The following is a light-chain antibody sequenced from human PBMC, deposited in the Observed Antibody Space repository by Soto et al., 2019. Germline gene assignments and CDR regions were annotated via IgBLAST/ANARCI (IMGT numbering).Light chain of an antibody. V-gene: IGLV2-11*01. J-gene: IGLJ1*01. CDR1: SSDVGGYNY. CDR3: CSYAGNSYV. Sequence: QSVLTQPRSVSGSPGQSVTISCTGTSSDVGGYNYVSWYQQHPGEAPKLMIYDVSKRPSGVPDRFSGSKSGNTASLTISGLQAEDEADYYCCSYAGNSYVFGTGNKVTVL. CDR2: DVS.